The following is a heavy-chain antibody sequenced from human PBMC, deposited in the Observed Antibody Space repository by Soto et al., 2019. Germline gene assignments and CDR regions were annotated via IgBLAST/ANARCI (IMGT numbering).Heavy chain of an antibody. CDR2: VSRSGGST. Sequence: GGSLRLSCAGSGFTYSSYALSWVRQAPGKGLEWVSTVSRSGGSTYYADPVKARFTISRNISKNTLYLQMNSLRAEDTAVYYCANIRVLGAPTGYWGQGTLVTVSS. D-gene: IGHD1-26*01. V-gene: IGHV3-23*01. CDR1: GFTYSSYA. J-gene: IGHJ4*02. CDR3: ANIRVLGAPTGY.